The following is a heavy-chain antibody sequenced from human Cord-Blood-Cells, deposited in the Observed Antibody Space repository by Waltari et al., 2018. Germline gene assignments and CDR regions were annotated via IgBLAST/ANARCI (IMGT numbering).Heavy chain of an antibody. CDR1: GYTFTSYG. D-gene: IGHD3-10*01. CDR2: ISAYNGNT. CDR3: ARDRKSGLGSSFWYFDL. J-gene: IGHJ2*01. Sequence: QVQLVQSGAEVKKPGASVKVSCKASGYTFTSYGISWVRQALGQGLEWMGWISAYNGNTNYAQKLQGRVTMTTDTSTSTAYMELRSLRSDETAVYYCARDRKSGLGSSFWYFDLWGRGTLVTVSS. V-gene: IGHV1-18*01.